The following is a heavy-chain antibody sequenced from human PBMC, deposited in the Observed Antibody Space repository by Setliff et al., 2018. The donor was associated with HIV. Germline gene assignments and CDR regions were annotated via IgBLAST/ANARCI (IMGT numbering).Heavy chain of an antibody. Sequence: PGGSLRLSCAASGFTFDRFWMHWVRQAPGKGLVWVSRVNRDGSSTTYADSVKDRFTISRDNAKNTLYLQMNSLRAEDTGVYYCARKALYGDYLDYWGQGTLVTVSS. V-gene: IGHV3-74*01. D-gene: IGHD4-17*01. J-gene: IGHJ4*02. CDR3: ARKALYGDYLDY. CDR1: GFTFDRFW. CDR2: VNRDGSST.